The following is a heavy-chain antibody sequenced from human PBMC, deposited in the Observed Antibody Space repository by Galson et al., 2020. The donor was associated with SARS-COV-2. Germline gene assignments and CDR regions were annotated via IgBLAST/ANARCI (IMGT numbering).Heavy chain of an antibody. CDR1: GFAFSDYY. V-gene: IGHV3-11*06. CDR2: ISSSGSYT. CDR3: ARNGRDCSGGICYGAEYFQY. J-gene: IGHJ1*01. D-gene: IGHD2-15*01. Sequence: GESLKISCAASGFAFSDYYMSWIRQAPGKGLEWISYISSSGSYTNYADSVKGRFTISRDNAKNSLYLQMNSLRAEDTALYICARNGRDCSGGICYGAEYFQYWGQGNPVTVSS.